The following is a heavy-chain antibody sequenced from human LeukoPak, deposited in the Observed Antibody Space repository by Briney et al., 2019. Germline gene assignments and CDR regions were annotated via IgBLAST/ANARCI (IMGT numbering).Heavy chain of an antibody. CDR3: ARPSSSWPYYFDY. J-gene: IGHJ4*02. D-gene: IGHD6-13*01. CDR1: GGSISSYY. CDR2: IYYSGST. V-gene: IGHV4-59*08. Sequence: SETLSLTCTVSGGSISSYYWSWIRQPPGKGLEWIGYIYYSGSTNYNPSLKSRVTISVDTSKNQFSLKLSSVTAADTAVYYCARPSSSWPYYFDYWGQGTLVTVSS.